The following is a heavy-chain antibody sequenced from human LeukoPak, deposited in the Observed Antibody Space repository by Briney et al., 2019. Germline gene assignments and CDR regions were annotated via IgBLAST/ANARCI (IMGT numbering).Heavy chain of an antibody. CDR3: TTERWLRPFLAFDI. J-gene: IGHJ3*02. V-gene: IGHV1-24*01. CDR1: GYTFTGYY. Sequence: ASMKVSCKASGYTFTGYYMHWVRQAPGKGLEWMGGFDPEDGGTIYAQKFQGRVTMTEDTSTDTAYMELSSLRYEDTALYYCTTERWLRPFLAFDIWGQGTMVTVSS. CDR2: FDPEDGGT. D-gene: IGHD4-23*01.